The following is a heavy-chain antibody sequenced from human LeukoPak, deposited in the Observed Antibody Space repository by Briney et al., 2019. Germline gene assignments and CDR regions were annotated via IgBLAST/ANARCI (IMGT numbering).Heavy chain of an antibody. V-gene: IGHV4-39*07. CDR2: ISYSGNT. CDR3: ARTEGDNNRYYSREGAFDY. J-gene: IGHJ4*02. D-gene: IGHD3-22*01. Sequence: SETLSLTCTVSGGSISISNYYWGWIRQPPGKGLEWIGIISYSGNTDYNPSLNSRVTISLDTSKNHFSLKLTSVTAADTAVYYCARTEGDNNRYYSREGAFDYWGQGTLVTVSS. CDR1: GGSISISNYY.